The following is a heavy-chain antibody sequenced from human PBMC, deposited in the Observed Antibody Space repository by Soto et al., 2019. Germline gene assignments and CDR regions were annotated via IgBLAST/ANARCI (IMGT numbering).Heavy chain of an antibody. CDR1: GFTVISNY. J-gene: IGHJ6*02. V-gene: IGHV3-53*01. Sequence: LRLSCAASGFTVISNYMSWVRQAPGKGLEWVSVIYSGGSTYYADSVKGRFTISRDNSKNTLYLQMNSLRAEDTAVYYCARDYPYYDILTGPGPQLGMDVWGQGTTVTVSS. CDR2: IYSGGST. D-gene: IGHD3-9*01. CDR3: ARDYPYYDILTGPGPQLGMDV.